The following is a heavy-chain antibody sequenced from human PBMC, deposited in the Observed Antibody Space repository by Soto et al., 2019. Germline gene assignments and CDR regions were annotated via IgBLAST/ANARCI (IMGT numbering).Heavy chain of an antibody. CDR2: IIPILGIA. CDR1: GGTFSSYT. CDR3: ARDKGYSGYDPVGTEDY. D-gene: IGHD5-12*01. Sequence: ASVKVSCKASGGTFSSYTISCVRQAPGQGLEWMGRIIPILGIANYAQKFQGRVTMTRDTSTSTVYMELSSLRSEDTAVYYCARDKGYSGYDPVGTEDYWGQGTLVTVSS. J-gene: IGHJ4*02. V-gene: IGHV1-69*04.